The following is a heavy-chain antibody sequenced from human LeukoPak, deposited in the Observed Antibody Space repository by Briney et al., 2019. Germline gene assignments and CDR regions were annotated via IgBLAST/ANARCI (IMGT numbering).Heavy chain of an antibody. Sequence: ASVKVSCKTSGYTFSNFGISWVRQAPGQGLEWMGWISGNNDNPNYGQKFQGRFTVTTDSSTSTAYMELRNLRSDDTAVYYCARSLNYYSGNYQLYDYWGQGTLVTVSS. V-gene: IGHV1-18*01. J-gene: IGHJ4*02. CDR2: ISGNNDNP. CDR3: ARSLNYYSGNYQLYDY. D-gene: IGHD1-26*01. CDR1: GYTFSNFG.